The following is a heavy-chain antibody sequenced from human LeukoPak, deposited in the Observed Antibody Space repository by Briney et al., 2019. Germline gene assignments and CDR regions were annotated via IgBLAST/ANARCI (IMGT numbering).Heavy chain of an antibody. V-gene: IGHV1-46*01. CDR2: INPSGGST. CDR1: GYTFTSYY. J-gene: IGHJ6*03. Sequence: ASVKVSCKASGYTFTSYYMHWVRQAPGQGLEWMGIINPSGGSTSYAQKFQGRVTMTRDTSTSTVYMELSSLRSEDTAVYYCARARWEQQLVRSTYYYYMDVWGKGTTVTVSS. CDR3: ARARWEQQLVRSTYYYYMDV. D-gene: IGHD6-13*01.